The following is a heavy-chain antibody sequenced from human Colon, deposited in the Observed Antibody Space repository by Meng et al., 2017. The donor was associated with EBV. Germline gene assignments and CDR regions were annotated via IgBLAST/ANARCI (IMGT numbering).Heavy chain of an antibody. J-gene: IGHJ5*02. D-gene: IGHD2-8*01. Sequence: VQLYQLCAGLVTPSETLALTCGVLGGSLSGYYWSWIRQTPGKGLEWIGEINHSGTINYNPSLRSRVTISVDRSNNQFSLRLSSVTAADTAVYYCARGGGVIKGLVTWFDPWGQGTVVTVSS. CDR1: GGSLSGYY. V-gene: IGHV4-34*01. CDR3: ARGGGVIKGLVTWFDP. CDR2: INHSGTI.